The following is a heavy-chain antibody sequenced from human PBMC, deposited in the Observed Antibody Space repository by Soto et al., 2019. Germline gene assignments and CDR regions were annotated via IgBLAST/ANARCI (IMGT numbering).Heavy chain of an antibody. CDR1: GYTFTIYY. J-gene: IGHJ4*02. D-gene: IGHD1-26*01. V-gene: IGHV1-46*01. Sequence: ASVKVACKASGYTFTIYYMHWVLQAPGQGLEWMGIINPSGGSTSYAQKFQGRITMTRDTSTSTVYMEVSSLRSEDTAVYYCARTSGTAGDLYYFDYWGQGTLVTVSS. CDR2: INPSGGST. CDR3: ARTSGTAGDLYYFDY.